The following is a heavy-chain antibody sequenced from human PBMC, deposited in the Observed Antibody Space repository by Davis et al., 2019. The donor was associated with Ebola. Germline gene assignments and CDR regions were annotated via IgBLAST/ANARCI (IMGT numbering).Heavy chain of an antibody. D-gene: IGHD6-19*01. Sequence: ETLSLTCTVSGGSISSYYWSWIRQPPGKALEWLAHIFSNDEKSYSTSLKSRLTISKDTSKSQVVLTMTNMDPVDTATYYCARILRLAGSYYYYYGMDVWGQGTTVTVSS. CDR1: GGSISSYYW. CDR2: IFSNDEK. CDR3: ARILRLAGSYYYYYGMDV. J-gene: IGHJ6*02. V-gene: IGHV2-26*01.